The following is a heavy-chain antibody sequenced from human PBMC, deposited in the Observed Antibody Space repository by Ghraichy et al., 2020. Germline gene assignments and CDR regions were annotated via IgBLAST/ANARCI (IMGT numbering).Heavy chain of an antibody. V-gene: IGHV4-59*08. Sequence: SETLSLTCTVSGGSISSYYWSWIQQPPGKGLEWIGYNYYSGSTNYNPSLKSRVTISVDTSKNQFSLKLSSVTAADTAVYYCARQSPYGMDVWGQGTTVTVSS. J-gene: IGHJ6*02. CDR1: GGSISSYY. CDR2: NYYSGST. CDR3: ARQSPYGMDV.